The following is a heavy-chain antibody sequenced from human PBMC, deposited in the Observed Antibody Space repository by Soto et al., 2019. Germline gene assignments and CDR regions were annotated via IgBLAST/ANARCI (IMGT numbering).Heavy chain of an antibody. CDR1: GYSFTSYW. CDR2: IYPGDSDT. Sequence: PGESLKISCKGFGYSFTSYWIGWVRQMPGKGPEWMGVIYPGDSDTRYSPSFQGQVTISADKSISTAYLQWSSLKASDTAMYYCATSIAVAVYTGDAFDIWGQGTMVTVS. CDR3: ATSIAVAVYTGDAFDI. V-gene: IGHV5-51*01. J-gene: IGHJ3*02. D-gene: IGHD6-19*01.